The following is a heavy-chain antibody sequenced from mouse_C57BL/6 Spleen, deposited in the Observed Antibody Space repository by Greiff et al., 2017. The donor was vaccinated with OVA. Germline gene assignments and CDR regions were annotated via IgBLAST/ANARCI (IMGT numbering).Heavy chain of an antibody. Sequence: EVQGVESGGGLVQPGGSLKLSCAASGFTFSDYYMYWVRQTPEKRLEWVAYISNGGGSTYYPDTVKGRFTISRDNAKNTLYLQMSRLKSEDTAMYYCARPLGWYFDVWGTGTTVTVSS. D-gene: IGHD4-1*01. CDR2: ISNGGGST. V-gene: IGHV5-12*01. J-gene: IGHJ1*03. CDR3: ARPLGWYFDV. CDR1: GFTFSDYY.